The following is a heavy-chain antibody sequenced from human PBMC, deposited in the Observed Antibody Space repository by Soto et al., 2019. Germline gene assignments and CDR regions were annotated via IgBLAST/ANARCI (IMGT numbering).Heavy chain of an antibody. Sequence: HPGGSLRLSCAASGFTLSDYWMHWVRQVPGKGLLWVSRISVDGGDTTYADSVKGRFTISRDNSKNTLYLQMNTLRAEDAAVYYCGSAGRSSSWGYYYGMDVWGQGTTVTVSS. V-gene: IGHV3-74*01. CDR2: ISVDGGDT. CDR1: GFTLSDYW. CDR3: GSAGRSSSWGYYYGMDV. J-gene: IGHJ6*02. D-gene: IGHD6-13*01.